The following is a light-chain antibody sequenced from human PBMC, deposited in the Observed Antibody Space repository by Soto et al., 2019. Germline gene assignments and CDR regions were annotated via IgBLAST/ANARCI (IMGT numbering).Light chain of an antibody. CDR3: QQVDSYPRT. CDR1: QGIGTY. CDR2: ASS. V-gene: IGKV1-9*01. Sequence: IQLTQSPSSLSASVGDRVTVTCRASQGIGTYLVWYQQKSGKAPTVLIYASSTLQTGVPSRFRGSGSGTDFSLTLSRLHPEDVATYYCQQVDSYPRTFGQGTKVDIK. J-gene: IGKJ1*01.